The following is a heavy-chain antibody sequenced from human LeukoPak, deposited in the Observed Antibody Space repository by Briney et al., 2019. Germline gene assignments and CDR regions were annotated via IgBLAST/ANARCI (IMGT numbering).Heavy chain of an antibody. J-gene: IGHJ4*02. CDR2: IKQDGSEK. D-gene: IGHD6-13*01. CDR3: ARDKAHLAAAGFIDY. CDR1: GFTLSSYR. V-gene: IGHV3-7*01. Sequence: GGSLRLSCVASGFTLSSYRMSWVRQAPGKGLEWVANIKQDGSEKYYVDSVMGRFTISRANAKNSLYLQMNSLRAEDTAVYYCARDKAHLAAAGFIDYWGQGTLVTVSS.